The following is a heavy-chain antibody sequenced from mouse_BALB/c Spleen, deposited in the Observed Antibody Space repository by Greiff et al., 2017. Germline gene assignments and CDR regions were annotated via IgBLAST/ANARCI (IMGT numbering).Heavy chain of an antibody. Sequence: QVQLQQSGAELARPGASVKMSCKASGYSLTSYTMHWVKQRPGQGLEWIGYINPSSGYTNYNQKFKDKATLTADKSSSTAYMQLSSLTSEDSAVYYCARFPYGNYAMDYWGQGTSVTVSS. CDR1: GYSLTSYT. J-gene: IGHJ4*01. D-gene: IGHD2-1*01. CDR2: INPSSGYT. V-gene: IGHV1-4*01. CDR3: ARFPYGNYAMDY.